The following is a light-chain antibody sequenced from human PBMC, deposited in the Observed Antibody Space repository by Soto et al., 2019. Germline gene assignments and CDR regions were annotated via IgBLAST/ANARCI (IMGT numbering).Light chain of an antibody. CDR1: QSVSVSY. J-gene: IGKJ1*01. V-gene: IGKV3-20*01. CDR3: QQYDTSFTWT. Sequence: EIVMTQSPGTLSLSPGETATLSCRASQSVSVSYLAWYQKRPGRAPRLLIYGTAIRGPGIPDRFSGSGSGTDFTLTISKLEPEDFAVYYCQQYDTSFTWTFGQGTEVEI. CDR2: GTA.